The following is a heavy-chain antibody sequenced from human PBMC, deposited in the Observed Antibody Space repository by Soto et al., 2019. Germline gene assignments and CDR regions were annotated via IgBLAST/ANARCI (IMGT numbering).Heavy chain of an antibody. Sequence: SETLSLTCTVSAGSVSGYFWSWFRQPPGKEPELIAYIHYTGSTYYNPSLKSRVTISIDTTKNQFSLTVTSVNAADTAVYYCAKVGRIAVTETWFDPWGQGTLVTVSS. CDR2: IHYTGST. CDR3: AKVGRIAVTETWFDP. J-gene: IGHJ5*02. D-gene: IGHD1-7*01. V-gene: IGHV4-59*02. CDR1: AGSVSGYF.